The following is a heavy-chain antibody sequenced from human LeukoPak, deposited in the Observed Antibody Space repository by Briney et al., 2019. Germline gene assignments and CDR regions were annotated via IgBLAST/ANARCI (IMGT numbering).Heavy chain of an antibody. V-gene: IGHV3-23*01. J-gene: IGHJ5*02. CDR1: GFTFSSYA. CDR2: ISGSGGST. Sequence: GGALRLSCAASGFTFSSYAMSWVRQAPGKGLEWVSGISGSGGSTYYADSVKGRFTISRDTSKNTLYLQMNTLRAEDTAVYYCAKEGDSSTWYDGWFDPWGQGTLVTVSS. D-gene: IGHD6-13*01. CDR3: AKEGDSSTWYDGWFDP.